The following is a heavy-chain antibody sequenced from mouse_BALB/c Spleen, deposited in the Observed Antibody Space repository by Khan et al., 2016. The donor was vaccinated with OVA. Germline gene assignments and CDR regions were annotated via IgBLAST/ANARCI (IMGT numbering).Heavy chain of an antibody. CDR3: ARDRSDK. CDR1: GYTFTTYW. V-gene: IGHV1-7*01. CDR2: INPTSAYT. Sequence: QIQLVQSGAELAKPGASVKMSCKASGYTFTTYWMHWVKQRPGQGLEWIGYINPTSAYTDYNEKFKDKATLSTDKSNSTNYLQLSSLTSKDSAIYYCARDRSDKWGQGTTLTVSS. J-gene: IGHJ2*01.